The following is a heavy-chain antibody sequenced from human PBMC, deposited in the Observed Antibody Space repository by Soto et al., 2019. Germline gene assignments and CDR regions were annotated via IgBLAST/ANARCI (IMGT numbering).Heavy chain of an antibody. D-gene: IGHD1-26*01. CDR3: ARAGGGSYYYFDY. CDR2: IYYDGSKK. CDR1: GFIFSTYA. V-gene: IGHV3-33*01. J-gene: IGHJ4*02. Sequence: QVQLVESGGGVVQPGRSLRLSCAASGFIFSTYAMHWVRQAQGKGLEWVAIIYYDGSKKYYADSVKGRFTISRDNSKNTLYLQMNSLRAEDRAVYYCARAGGGSYYYFDYWGQGTLVTVSS.